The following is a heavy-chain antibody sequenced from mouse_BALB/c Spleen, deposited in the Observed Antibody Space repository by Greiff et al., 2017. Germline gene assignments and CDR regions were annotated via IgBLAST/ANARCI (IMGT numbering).Heavy chain of an antibody. Sequence: EVQGVESGGGLVKPGGSLKLSCAASGFTFSSYAMSWVRQTPEKRLEWVATISSGGSYTYYPDSVKGRFTISRDNAKNTLYLQMSSLRSEDTAMYYCAREGYRYDRAWFAYWGQGTLVTVSA. D-gene: IGHD2-14*01. CDR1: GFTFSSYA. V-gene: IGHV5-9-3*01. CDR2: ISSGGSYT. CDR3: AREGYRYDRAWFAY. J-gene: IGHJ3*01.